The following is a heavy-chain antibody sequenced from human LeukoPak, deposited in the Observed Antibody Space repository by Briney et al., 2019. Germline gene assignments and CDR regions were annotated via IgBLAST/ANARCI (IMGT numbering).Heavy chain of an antibody. CDR1: GFTFSTYG. D-gene: IGHD6-19*01. CDR3: AKVGFGWYAVDY. V-gene: IGHV3-30*02. J-gene: IGHJ4*02. CDR2: MCDGSHD. Sequence: GGSLRLSCAASGFTFSTYGMPWVRQAPGKGLEWLTFMCDGSHDSYADSVKGRFTISRDNSKNTLYLQMNSLRAEDTAVYYCAKVGFGWYAVDYWSQGTLVTVSS.